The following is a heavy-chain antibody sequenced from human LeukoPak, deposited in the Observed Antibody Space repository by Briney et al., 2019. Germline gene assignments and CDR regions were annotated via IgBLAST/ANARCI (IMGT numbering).Heavy chain of an antibody. V-gene: IGHV4-34*01. D-gene: IGHD3-9*01. CDR1: GGSFSGYY. CDR2: INHSGST. J-gene: IGHJ3*02. CDR3: ARDSYDILTGSLRAFDI. Sequence: SETLSLTCAVYGGSFSGYYWSWIRHPPGKGLEWIGEINHSGSTNYNPSLKSRVTISVDTSKNQFSLKLSSVTAADTAVYYCARDSYDILTGSLRAFDIWGQGTMVTVSS.